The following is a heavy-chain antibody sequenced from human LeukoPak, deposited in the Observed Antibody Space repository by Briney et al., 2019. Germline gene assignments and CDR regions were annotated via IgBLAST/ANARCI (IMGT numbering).Heavy chain of an antibody. D-gene: IGHD3-10*01. Sequence: ASVKVSCKASGGTFSSYAISWVRQAPGQGLEWMGGIIPIFGTANYAQKFQGRVTITADESTSTAYMELRSLRSDDTAVYYCARGKVWFGEFPSNNFDYWGQGTLVTVSS. CDR3: ARGKVWFGEFPSNNFDY. CDR1: GGTFSSYA. V-gene: IGHV1-69*13. J-gene: IGHJ4*02. CDR2: IIPIFGTA.